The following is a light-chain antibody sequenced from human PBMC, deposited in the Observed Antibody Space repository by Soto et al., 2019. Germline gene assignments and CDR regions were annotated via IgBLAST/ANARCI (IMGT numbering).Light chain of an antibody. CDR2: DVS. V-gene: IGLV2-11*01. J-gene: IGLJ2*01. CDR1: SSDVGGYNY. CDR3: CSYAGNYTLL. Sequence: QSALTQPRSVSGSPGQSVTISCTGTSSDVGGYNYVSWYQQHPGKAPKLMIYDVSKRPSGVPERFSGSKSGNTASVAISGLHAEDEADYYCCSYAGNYTLLFGGGTKLTVL.